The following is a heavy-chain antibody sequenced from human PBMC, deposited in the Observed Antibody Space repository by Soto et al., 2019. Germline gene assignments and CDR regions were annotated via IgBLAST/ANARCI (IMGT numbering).Heavy chain of an antibody. CDR3: IITMVRGVIWSRFFRDKKRKNWFDP. J-gene: IGHJ5*02. CDR2: IKSKTDGGTT. CDR1: GFTLSNAW. Sequence: PGGSLRLSCAASGFTLSNAWMNWVRQAPGKGLEWVGRIKSKTDGGTTDYAAPVKGRFTISRDDSKNTLYLQMNSLKTEDTAVYYCIITMVRGVIWSRFFRDKKRKNWFDPWGQGTLVTVSS. V-gene: IGHV3-15*07. D-gene: IGHD3-10*01.